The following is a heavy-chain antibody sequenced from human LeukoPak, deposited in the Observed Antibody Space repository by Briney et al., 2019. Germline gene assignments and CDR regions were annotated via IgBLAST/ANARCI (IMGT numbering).Heavy chain of an antibody. CDR3: ACYGIAPPY. D-gene: IGHD2-15*01. CDR2: INNDGSST. V-gene: IGHV3-74*01. Sequence: VGALRVSCAAPGVTFCSARMHWVREAPGQRLVWVSHINNDGSSTSYADSVKGRFTISRDNAKNTLYLQMNSLRTEDTAVYYCACYGIAPPYWGQGTLVTVSS. CDR1: GVTFCSAR. J-gene: IGHJ4*02.